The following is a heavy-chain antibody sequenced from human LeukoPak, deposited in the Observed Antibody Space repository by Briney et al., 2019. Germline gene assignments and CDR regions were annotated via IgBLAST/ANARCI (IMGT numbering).Heavy chain of an antibody. CDR3: ARNSYYDSSGKNWFDP. D-gene: IGHD3-22*01. V-gene: IGHV4-30-4*01. Sequence: SQTLSLTCTVSGGSISSSGYYWSWIRQPPGKGLEWIGYIYYSGSTSYNPSLKSRVTISVDTSKNQFSLKLSSVTAADTAVYYCARNSYYDSSGKNWFDPWGQGTLVTVSS. J-gene: IGHJ5*02. CDR1: GGSISSSGYY. CDR2: IYYSGST.